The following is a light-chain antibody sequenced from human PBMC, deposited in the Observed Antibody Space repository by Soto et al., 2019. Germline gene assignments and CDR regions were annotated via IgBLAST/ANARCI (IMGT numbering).Light chain of an antibody. CDR1: QSISYW. Sequence: DIPMTQSPSTLSASVGDRVTITCRASQSISYWLAWYQQKPGKAPTVLIYQASTLEGGVPSRFSGSGSGTEFTPNVSSLQPDDFTTYYCQQYSAYSITFGGGTKVE. V-gene: IGKV1-5*03. CDR2: QAS. J-gene: IGKJ4*01. CDR3: QQYSAYSIT.